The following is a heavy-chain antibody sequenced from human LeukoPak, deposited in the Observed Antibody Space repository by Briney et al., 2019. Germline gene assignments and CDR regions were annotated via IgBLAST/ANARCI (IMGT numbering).Heavy chain of an antibody. CDR2: ISGSGGST. CDR3: AKVSAAVAGTYGD. CDR1: GFTFSSYA. D-gene: IGHD6-19*01. V-gene: IGHV3-23*01. Sequence: GASLRLSCAASGFTFSSYAMSWVRQAPGKGLEWVSAISGSGGSTYYADSVKGRFTISRDNSKNTLYPQMNSLRAEDTAVYYCAKVSAAVAGTYGDWGQGTLVTVSS. J-gene: IGHJ4*02.